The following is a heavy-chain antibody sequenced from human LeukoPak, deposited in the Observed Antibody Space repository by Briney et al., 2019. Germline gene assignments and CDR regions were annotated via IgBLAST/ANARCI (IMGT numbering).Heavy chain of an antibody. J-gene: IGHJ4*02. Sequence: GGSLRLSCLTSGFTFSTNAMSWVRQAPGKGLEWISGSGSDASTYYADSVTGRFTISRDNSRNTLYLQMNSLRGDDTAVYYCAKDVGKWESLHFFDYWGQGTLVTVSS. CDR3: AKDVGKWESLHFFDY. CDR2: SGSDAST. D-gene: IGHD1-26*01. CDR1: GFTFSTNA. V-gene: IGHV3-23*01.